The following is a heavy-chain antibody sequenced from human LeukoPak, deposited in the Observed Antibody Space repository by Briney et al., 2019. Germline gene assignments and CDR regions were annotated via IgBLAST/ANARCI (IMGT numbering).Heavy chain of an antibody. D-gene: IGHD3/OR15-3a*01. CDR3: AKRVGTGFRFVDY. CDR2: ISYDGSNK. CDR1: GFTFSSYG. V-gene: IGHV3-30*18. Sequence: QAGGSLRLSCAASGFTFSSYGMHWVRQAPGKGLEWVAVISYDGSNKYYADSVKGRFTISRDNSKNTLYLQMNSLRAEDTAVYYCAKRVGTGFRFVDYWGQGTLVTVSS. J-gene: IGHJ4*02.